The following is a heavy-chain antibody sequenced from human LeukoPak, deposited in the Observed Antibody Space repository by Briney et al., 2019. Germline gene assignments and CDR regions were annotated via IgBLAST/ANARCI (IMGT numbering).Heavy chain of an antibody. Sequence: GGSLRLSCEASEFTFSGYGINWVRQAPGKGLEWISYIGRDGTNRYYAKSLKGRFTISRDNAKKSLYLQMNNLTDADTAVYYCARVPTPYFTYYMDVWGKGTPVTVSS. CDR1: EFTFSGYG. CDR3: ARVPTPYFTYYMDV. D-gene: IGHD2-8*01. J-gene: IGHJ6*03. V-gene: IGHV3-48*02. CDR2: IGRDGTNR.